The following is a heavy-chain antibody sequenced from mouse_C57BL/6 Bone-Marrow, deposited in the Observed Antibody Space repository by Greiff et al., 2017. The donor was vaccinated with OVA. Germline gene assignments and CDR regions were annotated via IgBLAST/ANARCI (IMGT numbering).Heavy chain of an antibody. Sequence: VQLQQSGPVLVKPGASVKMSCKASGYTFTDYYMNWVKQSHGKSLEWIGVINPYNGGTSYNQKFKGKATLTVDKSSSTAYMELNSLTSEDSAVYYCASYSAYFDYWGQGTTLTVSS. D-gene: IGHD1-1*01. V-gene: IGHV1-19*01. J-gene: IGHJ2*01. CDR3: ASYSAYFDY. CDR2: INPYNGGT. CDR1: GYTFTDYY.